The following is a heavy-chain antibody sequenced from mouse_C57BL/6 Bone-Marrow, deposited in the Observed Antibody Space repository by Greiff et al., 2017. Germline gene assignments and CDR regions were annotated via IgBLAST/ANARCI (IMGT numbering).Heavy chain of an antibody. CDR1: GYTFTDYY. CDR2: INPNNGGT. V-gene: IGHV1-26*01. D-gene: IGHD2-3*01. CDR3: ARLAYDGYYGFDY. Sequence: EVQLQQSGPELVKPGASVKISCKASGYTFTDYYMNWVKQSHGKSLEWIGDINPNNGGTSYNQKFKGKATLTVDKSSSTAYMELRSLTSEDSAVYYCARLAYDGYYGFDYWGQGTLVTVSA. J-gene: IGHJ3*01.